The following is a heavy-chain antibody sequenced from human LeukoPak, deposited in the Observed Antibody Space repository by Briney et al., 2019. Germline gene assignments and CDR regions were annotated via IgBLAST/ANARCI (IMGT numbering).Heavy chain of an antibody. V-gene: IGHV3-9*01. J-gene: IGHJ4*02. Sequence: PGGSLRLSCAASGFTFDDYAMHWVRQAPGTGLEWVSGISWNSGSIGYADSVKGRFTISRDNAKNSLYLQMNSLRAEDTALYYCAKDRGYDSSGYYFDYWGQGTLVTVSS. D-gene: IGHD3-22*01. CDR3: AKDRGYDSSGYYFDY. CDR2: ISWNSGSI. CDR1: GFTFDDYA.